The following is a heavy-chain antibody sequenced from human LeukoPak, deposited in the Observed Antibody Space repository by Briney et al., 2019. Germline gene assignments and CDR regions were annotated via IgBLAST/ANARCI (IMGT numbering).Heavy chain of an antibody. Sequence: GGALRLSCAASXFXXXXXXXXXVXXXPGXXXXXVXXXRXXXXAXXYADSVXGRFTVSRDNAKNSLFLQMNSLRDEDTAIYYCARXKGGQALIAPLDYWGQGTMVTVSS. V-gene: IGHV3-48*02. D-gene: IGHD3-16*01. J-gene: IGHJ4*02. CDR1: XFXXXXXX. CDR3: ARXKGGQALIAPLDY. CDR2: XRXXXXAX.